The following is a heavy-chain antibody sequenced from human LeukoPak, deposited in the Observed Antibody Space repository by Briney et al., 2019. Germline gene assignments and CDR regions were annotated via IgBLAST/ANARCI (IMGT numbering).Heavy chain of an antibody. CDR3: AKDVGQWRDHFDY. J-gene: IGHJ4*02. V-gene: IGHV3-53*01. CDR2: IYSGGST. Sequence: GGSLRLSCAASGFTVSSNYMSWVRQAPGKGLEWVSVIYSGGSTYYADSVKGRFTISRDNSKNTLSMQMNSLRAEDTAVYYCAKDVGQWRDHFDYWGQGTLVTVSS. CDR1: GFTVSSNY. D-gene: IGHD6-19*01.